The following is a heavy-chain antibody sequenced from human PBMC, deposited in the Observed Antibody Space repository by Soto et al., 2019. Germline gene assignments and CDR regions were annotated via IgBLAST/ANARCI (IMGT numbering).Heavy chain of an antibody. J-gene: IGHJ4*02. Sequence: GGSLRLSCAASGFTFSSYGMHWVRQAPGKGLEWVAVIWYDGSNKYNADSVKGRFTFSRENSKNTVYLQMNSLRAEDKAVYYCARDRGGYSYGPFDYWGQGTLVTVSS. V-gene: IGHV3-33*01. CDR2: IWYDGSNK. D-gene: IGHD5-18*01. CDR1: GFTFSSYG. CDR3: ARDRGGYSYGPFDY.